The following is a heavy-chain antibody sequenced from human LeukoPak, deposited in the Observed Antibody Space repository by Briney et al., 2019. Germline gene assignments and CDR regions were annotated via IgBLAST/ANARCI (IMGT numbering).Heavy chain of an antibody. CDR3: AKDIRIGGSYPGRFAFDI. V-gene: IGHV3-9*01. CDR2: ISWNSGSI. CDR1: GYTFDDYA. J-gene: IGHJ3*02. D-gene: IGHD1-26*01. Sequence: PGRSLRLSCAASGYTFDDYAMHWVRQAPGKGLKWVSGISWNSGSIGYADPVKGRFTISRDNAKNSLYLQMNSLRAEDTALYYCAKDIRIGGSYPGRFAFDIWGQGTMVTVSS.